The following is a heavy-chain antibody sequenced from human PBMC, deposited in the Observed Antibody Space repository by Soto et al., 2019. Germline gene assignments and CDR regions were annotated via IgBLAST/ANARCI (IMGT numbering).Heavy chain of an antibody. CDR3: AKDSRGSLDY. J-gene: IGHJ4*02. CDR1: GFTFKNYY. CDR2: ITSDGTTT. V-gene: IGHV3-43*01. Sequence: GGSLGLSCAASGFTFKNYYMVWVRQAPGKGLEWVSLITSDGTTTHYGDSVKGRFTISRDNSKNSLYLQMNSLVTEDSALYYCAKDSRGSLDYWGQGTLVTVSS.